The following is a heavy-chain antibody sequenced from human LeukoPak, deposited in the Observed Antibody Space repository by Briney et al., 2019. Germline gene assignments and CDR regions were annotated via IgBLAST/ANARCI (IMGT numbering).Heavy chain of an antibody. V-gene: IGHV3-66*01. Sequence: GGSLRLSCAASGFTVSSNSMNWVRQAPGKGLEWVSIIYSGSTTYYADSVKGRFTISRDNSKNTLYLQMNSLRAEDTAVYYCARAMGGWTGSDYWGQGTLVTVSS. CDR2: IYSGSTT. CDR3: ARAMGGWTGSDY. J-gene: IGHJ4*02. CDR1: GFTVSSNS. D-gene: IGHD1-26*01.